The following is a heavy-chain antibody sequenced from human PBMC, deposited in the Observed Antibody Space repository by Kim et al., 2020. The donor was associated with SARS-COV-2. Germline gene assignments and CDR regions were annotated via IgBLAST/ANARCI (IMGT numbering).Heavy chain of an antibody. Sequence: SVKVSCKASGGTFSSYAISWVRQAPGQGLEWMGGIIPIFGTANYAQKFQGRVTITADESTSTAYMELSSLRSEDTAVYYCARDGDGDYVIDYWGQGTLVTVSS. V-gene: IGHV1-69*13. CDR2: IIPIFGTA. J-gene: IGHJ4*02. CDR1: GGTFSSYA. D-gene: IGHD4-17*01. CDR3: ARDGDGDYVIDY.